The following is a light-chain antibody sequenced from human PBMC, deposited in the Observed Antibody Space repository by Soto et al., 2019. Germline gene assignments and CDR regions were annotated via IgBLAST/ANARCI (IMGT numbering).Light chain of an antibody. CDR2: GTS. CDR3: QQYYNWPYT. V-gene: IGKV3D-15*01. CDR1: QRLSSD. Sequence: EIVMTQSPATLSVSPGERVSLSCRASQRLSSDLAWFQQKPGQAPRLLIYGTSARASDTPARFSGSGSGTDFALTISSLQSEDFAVYYCQQYYNWPYTFGQGTKLEIK. J-gene: IGKJ2*01.